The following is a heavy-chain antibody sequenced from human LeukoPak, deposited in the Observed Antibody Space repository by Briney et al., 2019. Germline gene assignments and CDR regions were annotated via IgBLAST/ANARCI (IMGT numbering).Heavy chain of an antibody. CDR3: AKDWDYYDSGAYYYFDY. CDR2: IGGRGGSI. D-gene: IGHD3-22*01. J-gene: IGHJ4*02. CDR1: GFTFRNYA. V-gene: IGHV3-23*01. Sequence: PGGSLRLSCSASGFTFRNYAMSWVRQAPGKGLEWVSTIGGRGGSIYYADSLKGRFTISRDNSMNTLFLQMNSLRAEDTAVYYCAKDWDYYDSGAYYYFDYWGQGTLVTVSS.